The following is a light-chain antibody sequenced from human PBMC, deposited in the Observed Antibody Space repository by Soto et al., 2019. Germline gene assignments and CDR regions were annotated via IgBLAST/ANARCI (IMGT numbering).Light chain of an antibody. Sequence: AIRMTQSPSSLSASAGDRVAIACRASQDVGRYLAWYQQKPGQAPKLLIYGASTLQSGVPSRFSGGGSGTDFTLTISCLPSEEFATYDCQHYKNYPWTFGQGTKVEIK. CDR3: QHYKNYPWT. CDR1: QDVGRY. V-gene: IGKV1-8*01. J-gene: IGKJ1*01. CDR2: GAS.